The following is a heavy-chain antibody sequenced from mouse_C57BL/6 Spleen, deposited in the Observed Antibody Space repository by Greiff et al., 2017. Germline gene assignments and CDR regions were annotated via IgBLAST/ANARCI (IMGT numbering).Heavy chain of an antibody. CDR3: ARIERSYYYGSSHYYAMDY. CDR1: GFSLSTFGMG. Sequence: QVTLKVSGPGILQPSQTLSLTCSFSGFSLSTFGMGVGWIRQPSGKGLEWLAHIWWDDDKYYNPALKSRLTISKDTSKNQVFLKIANVDTADTATYYCARIERSYYYGSSHYYAMDYWGQGTSVTVSS. V-gene: IGHV8-8*01. CDR2: IWWDDDK. D-gene: IGHD1-1*01. J-gene: IGHJ4*01.